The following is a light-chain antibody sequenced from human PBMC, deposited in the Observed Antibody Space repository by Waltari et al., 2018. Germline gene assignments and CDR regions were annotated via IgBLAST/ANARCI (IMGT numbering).Light chain of an antibody. Sequence: IVLTQPPDSLPVSLAARPTTNRTSSPSVLSSSNNTNYLGWYHQRPGQPPKLLITWASTRESGVPDRCSGSGSGTDFTLTISSLQAEDVAVYFCQQCYTFPYTFGQGTKLEIK. V-gene: IGKV4-1*01. CDR1: PSVLSSSNNTNY. J-gene: IGKJ2*01. CDR2: WAS. CDR3: QQCYTFPYT.